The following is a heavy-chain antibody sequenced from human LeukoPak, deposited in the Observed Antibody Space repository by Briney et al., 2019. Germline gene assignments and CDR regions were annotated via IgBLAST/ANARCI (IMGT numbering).Heavy chain of an antibody. CDR1: GFTFDDYA. J-gene: IGHJ4*02. CDR2: ISWDGGST. V-gene: IGHV3-43D*03. D-gene: IGHD1-26*01. CDR3: AKDATSGSYFDY. Sequence: GSLRLSCAASGFTFDDYAMHWVCQAPGKGLEWVSLISWDGGSTYYADSVKGRFTISRDNSKNSLYLQMNSLRAEDTALYYCAKDATSGSYFDYWGQGTLVTVSS.